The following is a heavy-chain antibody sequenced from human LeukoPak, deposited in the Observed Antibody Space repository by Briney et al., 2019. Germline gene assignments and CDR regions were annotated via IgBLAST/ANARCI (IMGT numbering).Heavy chain of an antibody. D-gene: IGHD1-14*01. CDR2: INGDGSTI. V-gene: IGHV3-74*01. J-gene: IGHJ4*02. CDR3: ARAGNFRFDS. Sequence: PGGSLRLSCAASGFTFSSYWLHWVRQPPGEGPVWVSRINGDGSTINYADSVKGRFTISRDTAKNTMYLQMNSLRPEDTGVYYCARAGNFRFDSWGQRALVSVSS. CDR1: GFTFSSYW.